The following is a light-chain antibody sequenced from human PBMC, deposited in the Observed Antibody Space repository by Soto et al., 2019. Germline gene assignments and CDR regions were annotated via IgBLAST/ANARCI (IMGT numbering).Light chain of an antibody. V-gene: IGKV1D-13*01. J-gene: IGKJ5*01. Sequence: AIQLTQSPSSLSASVGDRVTITCRASQGISGALAWYQQKPGKAPKLLIYDASSLESGVPLRFSGSGSATDFTVSIGSLQPEDFASYYCQQFNNYQVNFGKGTRPKI. CDR2: DAS. CDR1: QGISGA. CDR3: QQFNNYQVN.